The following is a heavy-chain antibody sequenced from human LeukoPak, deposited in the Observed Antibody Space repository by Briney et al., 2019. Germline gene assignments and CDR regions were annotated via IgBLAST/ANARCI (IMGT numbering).Heavy chain of an antibody. CDR1: GGSINSVSYY. CDR2: IYNSESI. CDR3: ARDRLSVGAFDI. J-gene: IGHJ3*02. V-gene: IGHV4-39*07. Sequence: SETLSLTCTVSGGSINSVSYYWVWIRQPPGKGLEWLGSIYNSESIYSKPSLRSRVTISLDTSTNQFSLKLSSLTAADTALYFCARDRLSVGAFDIWGQGTMVTVFS. D-gene: IGHD1-26*01.